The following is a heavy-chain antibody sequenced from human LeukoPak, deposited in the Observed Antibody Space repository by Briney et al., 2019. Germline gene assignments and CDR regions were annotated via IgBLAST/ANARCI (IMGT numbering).Heavy chain of an antibody. CDR3: AKPDLWSGYNYFDY. J-gene: IGHJ4*02. CDR1: GFTFSSYA. CDR2: ISGSGGST. D-gene: IGHD3-3*01. Sequence: PGGSQRLSCAASGFTFSSYAMSWVRQAPGKGLEWVSAISGSGGSTYYADSVKGRFTISRDNSKNTLYLQMNSLRAEDTAVYYCAKPDLWSGYNYFDYWGQGTLVTVSS. V-gene: IGHV3-23*01.